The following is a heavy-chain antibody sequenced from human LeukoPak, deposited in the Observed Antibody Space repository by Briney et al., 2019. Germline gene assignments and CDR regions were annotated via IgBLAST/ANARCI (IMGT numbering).Heavy chain of an antibody. CDR1: GGSIGTSSYY. CDR3: ARDSYYYDSSGYSRDDAFDI. D-gene: IGHD3-22*01. Sequence: PSETLSLTCTVSGGSIGTSSYYWGWIRQPPGKGLEWIGSIYYSGSTYYNPSLKSRVTISVDTSKNQFSLKLSSVTAADTAVYYCARDSYYYDSSGYSRDDAFDIWGQGTMVTVSS. J-gene: IGHJ3*02. CDR2: IYYSGST. V-gene: IGHV4-39*07.